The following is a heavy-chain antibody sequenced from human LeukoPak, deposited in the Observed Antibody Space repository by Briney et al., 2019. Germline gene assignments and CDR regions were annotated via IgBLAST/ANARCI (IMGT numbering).Heavy chain of an antibody. CDR1: GFTFDDYA. J-gene: IGHJ4*02. CDR2: ISSDGSST. Sequence: GGSLRLSCAASGFTFDDYAMHWVRQAPGKGLEWVSGISSDGSSTTYADSVKGRFTISRDNAKNTLYLQMNSLRAEDTAVYYCTSPYYDILTGYYLADYWGQGTLVTVSS. V-gene: IGHV3-74*01. D-gene: IGHD3-9*01. CDR3: TSPYYDILTGYYLADY.